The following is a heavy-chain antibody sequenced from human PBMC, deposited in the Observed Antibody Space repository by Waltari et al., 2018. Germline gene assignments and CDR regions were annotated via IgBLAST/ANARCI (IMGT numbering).Heavy chain of an antibody. V-gene: IGHV1-46*01. Sequence: QVQLVQSGAEVKKPGASVKVSCKASGYTFTSYYMHWVRQAPGQGLEWMGIINPRGGSTSYAQKFQGRVTMTRDTSTSTVYMELSSLRSEDTAVYYCARDRRRIAAAGIFDYWGQGTLVTVSS. CDR1: GYTFTSYY. J-gene: IGHJ4*02. CDR2: INPRGGST. CDR3: ARDRRRIAAAGIFDY. D-gene: IGHD6-13*01.